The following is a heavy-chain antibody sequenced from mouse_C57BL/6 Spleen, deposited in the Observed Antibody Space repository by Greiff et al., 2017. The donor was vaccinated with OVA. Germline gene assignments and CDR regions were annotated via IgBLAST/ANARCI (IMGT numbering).Heavy chain of an antibody. J-gene: IGHJ1*03. CDR1: GYTFTDYE. CDR3: TSTADYYGSLYWYFDG. V-gene: IGHV1-15*01. Sequence: VQLQQSGAELVRPGASVTLSCKASGYTFTDYEMHWVKQTPVHGLEWIGAIDPETGGTAYNQKFKGKAILTADNSSSTADMELRSLTSDDSAVYYCTSTADYYGSLYWYFDGWGTGTTVTVAS. D-gene: IGHD1-1*01. CDR2: IDPETGGT.